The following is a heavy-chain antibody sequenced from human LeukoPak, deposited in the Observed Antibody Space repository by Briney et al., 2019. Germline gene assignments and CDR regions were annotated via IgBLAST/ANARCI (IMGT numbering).Heavy chain of an antibody. D-gene: IGHD4-17*01. Sequence: PSETLSLTCAVYGGSFSGYYWSWIRQPPGKGLEWIGEINHSGSTNYNPSLKSRVTISVDTSKNQFSLKLSSVTAADTAVYYYARASTVTTYNWFDPWGQGTLVTVSS. J-gene: IGHJ5*02. CDR2: INHSGST. V-gene: IGHV4-34*01. CDR1: GGSFSGYY. CDR3: ARASTVTTYNWFDP.